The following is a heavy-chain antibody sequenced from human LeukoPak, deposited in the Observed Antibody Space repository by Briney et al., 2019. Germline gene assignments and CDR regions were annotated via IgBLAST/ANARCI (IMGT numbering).Heavy chain of an antibody. J-gene: IGHJ4*02. D-gene: IGHD5-18*01. Sequence: SAALSLTCAVYGGSFSGYYWSWIRQPPGKGLEWLGEINHSGSTNYNPSLKSRVTISVDTSKNQFSLKLSSVTAADTAVYYCARGRSGYSYGYADYWGQGTLVTVSS. CDR1: GGSFSGYY. CDR2: INHSGST. CDR3: ARGRSGYSYGYADY. V-gene: IGHV4-34*01.